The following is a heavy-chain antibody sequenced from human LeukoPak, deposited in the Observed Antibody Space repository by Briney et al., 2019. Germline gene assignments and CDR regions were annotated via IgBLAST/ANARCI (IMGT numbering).Heavy chain of an antibody. J-gene: IGHJ3*02. CDR2: IIPIFGTA. Sequence: ASVKVSCKASGGTSSSYAISWVRQAPGQGLEWMGGIIPIFGTANYAQKFQGRVTITTDESTSTAYMELSSLRSEDTAVYYCARLFGYCSSTSCSDALDIWGQGTMVTVSS. CDR3: ARLFGYCSSTSCSDALDI. V-gene: IGHV1-69*05. D-gene: IGHD2-2*03. CDR1: GGTSSSYA.